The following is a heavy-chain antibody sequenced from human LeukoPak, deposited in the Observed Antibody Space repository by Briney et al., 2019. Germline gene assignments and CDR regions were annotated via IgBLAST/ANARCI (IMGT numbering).Heavy chain of an antibody. V-gene: IGHV1-46*01. CDR2: INPSDGTT. J-gene: IGHJ4*02. Sequence: GASVKVSCKASGYTFTRYNMHWVRQGPGQGLEWMGIINPSDGTTSYAQKFQGRVTMTRDTSTSTVYMELSSLRSEDTAVYYCARAPANKYDSRLPEDYWGQGTLVTVSS. D-gene: IGHD3-22*01. CDR3: ARAPANKYDSRLPEDY. CDR1: GYTFTRYN.